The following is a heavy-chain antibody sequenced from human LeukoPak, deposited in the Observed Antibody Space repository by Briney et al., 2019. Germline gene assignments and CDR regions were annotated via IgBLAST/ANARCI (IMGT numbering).Heavy chain of an antibody. CDR1: GYTFPSYY. V-gene: IGHV1-46*01. CDR3: TRDGSWVAAAPLYYFDY. J-gene: IGHJ4*02. CDR2: INPSGGST. Sequence: GASVKVSCKACGYTFPSYYMHGVRQARGQGLEGMGIINPSGGSTSYAQKIQGRVTMTSDLSTSTVYMQLSSLRSEDTAVYYCTRDGSWVAAAPLYYFDYWGQGTLVTVSS. D-gene: IGHD6-13*01.